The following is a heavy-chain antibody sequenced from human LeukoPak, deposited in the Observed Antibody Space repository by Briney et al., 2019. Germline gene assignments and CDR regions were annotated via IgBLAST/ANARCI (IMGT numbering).Heavy chain of an antibody. V-gene: IGHV3-23*01. J-gene: IGHJ4*02. Sequence: GGSLRLSGAASGFTFSSYAMSWVRQAPGKGVEGVSAISGSGGSTYYADSVKGRFTISRDNSKNTLYLQMNSLRAEDTAVYYCAKGGDYYGSGSPFDYWGQGTLVTVSS. D-gene: IGHD3-10*01. CDR1: GFTFSSYA. CDR3: AKGGDYYGSGSPFDY. CDR2: ISGSGGST.